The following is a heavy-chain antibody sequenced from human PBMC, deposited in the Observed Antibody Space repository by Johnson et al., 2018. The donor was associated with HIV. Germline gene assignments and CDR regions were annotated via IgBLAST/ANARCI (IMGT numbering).Heavy chain of an antibody. D-gene: IGHD1-26*01. CDR2: IYSGGST. J-gene: IGHJ3*02. CDR1: GFTISNNY. Sequence: VQLVESGGGVVQPGRSLRLSCAASGFTISNNYMSWVRQAPGKGLEWVSVIYSGGSTYYADSVKGRFTISRDNSKNTLYLQMNSLRAEDTAVYYCARSLPGRGSYYAFDIWGQGTMVTVSS. V-gene: IGHV3-66*01. CDR3: ARSLPGRGSYYAFDI.